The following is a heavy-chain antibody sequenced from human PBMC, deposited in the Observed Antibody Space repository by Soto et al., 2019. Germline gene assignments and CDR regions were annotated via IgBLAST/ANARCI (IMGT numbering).Heavy chain of an antibody. V-gene: IGHV3-21*01. CDR2: ISSSSSYI. D-gene: IGHD1-26*01. J-gene: IGHJ4*02. Sequence: GGSLRLSCAASGFTFSSYSMNWVRQAPGKGLEWVSSISSSSSYIYYADSVKGRFTISRDNAKNSLYLQMNSLRAEDTAVYYCARDQRLVGAILNHFDYWGQGTLVTVSS. CDR1: GFTFSSYS. CDR3: ARDQRLVGAILNHFDY.